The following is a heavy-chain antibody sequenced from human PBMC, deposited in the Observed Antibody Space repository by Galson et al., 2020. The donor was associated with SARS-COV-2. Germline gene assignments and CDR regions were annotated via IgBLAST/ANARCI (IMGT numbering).Heavy chain of an antibody. CDR1: GFSLSTSGMC. CDR3: ARFYYDILTGQSYYFDY. CDR2: IDWDDDK. J-gene: IGHJ4*02. V-gene: IGHV2-70*01. Sequence: SGPTLVKPTQTLTLTCTFSGFSLSTSGMCVSWIRQPPGKALEWLALIDWDDDKYYSTSLKTRLTISKDTSKNQVVLTMTNMDPVDTATYYCARFYYDILTGQSYYFDYWGQGTLVTVSS. D-gene: IGHD3-9*01.